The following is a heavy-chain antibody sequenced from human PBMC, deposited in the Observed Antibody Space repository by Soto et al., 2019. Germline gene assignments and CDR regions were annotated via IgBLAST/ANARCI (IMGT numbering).Heavy chain of an antibody. J-gene: IGHJ4*02. CDR1: GFSLSTSGVS. CDR2: IYWDDDK. V-gene: IGHV2-5*02. CDR3: SRGYYKSTFDF. D-gene: IGHD3-10*01. Sequence: SGPTLVNPTQTLTLTCTFSGFSLSTSGVSVGWIRQPPGKALEWLALIYWDDDKRYSPSLKYRLTITKDTSKNQVVLTMTNMDPVDTATYYCSRGYYKSTFDFWGQGTLVTVSS.